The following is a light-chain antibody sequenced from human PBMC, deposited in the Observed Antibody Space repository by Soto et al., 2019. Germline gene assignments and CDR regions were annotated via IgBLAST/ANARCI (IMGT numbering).Light chain of an antibody. Sequence: EIELTQSPSTLSASVGDRVTMSCRASQSISSWLAWYQQQPGKPPKLLIYKASSLESGVPSRFSGSRSGTEFPLTISSLQPDDFLTYYCQQYSSYTWTFGQGTQVDIK. CDR3: QQYSSYTWT. CDR1: QSISSW. CDR2: KAS. V-gene: IGKV1-5*03. J-gene: IGKJ1*01.